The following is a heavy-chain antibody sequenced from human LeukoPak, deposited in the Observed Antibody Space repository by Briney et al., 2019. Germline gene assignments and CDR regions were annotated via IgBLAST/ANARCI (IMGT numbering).Heavy chain of an antibody. V-gene: IGHV1-46*01. J-gene: IGHJ6*02. CDR3: AREVIAAAGTFYYYGMDV. CDR2: INPSGGST. Sequence: ASVKVSCKASGYTFTSYYMHWVRQAPGQGLEWMGIINPSGGSTSYARKFQGRVTMTRDTSTSTVYMELSSLRSEDTAVYYCAREVIAAAGTFYYYGMDVWGQGTTVTVSS. CDR1: GYTFTSYY. D-gene: IGHD6-13*01.